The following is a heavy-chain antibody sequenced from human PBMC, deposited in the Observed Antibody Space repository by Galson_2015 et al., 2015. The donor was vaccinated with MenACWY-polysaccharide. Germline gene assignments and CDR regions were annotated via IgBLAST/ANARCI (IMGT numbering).Heavy chain of an antibody. CDR1: GFTFSSYG. J-gene: IGHJ4*02. CDR2: IRSNGGST. D-gene: IGHD2-2*01. V-gene: IGHV3-64*02. Sequence: SLRLSCAAAGFTFSSYGMHWVRQAPGKGLEYVSAIRSNGGSTYYGDSVKGRFTISRDNSKNTLYLQMGSLRAEDMAVYYCARGGCSSTSCYPDTYFDYWGQGSLVTVSS. CDR3: ARGGCSSTSCYPDTYFDY.